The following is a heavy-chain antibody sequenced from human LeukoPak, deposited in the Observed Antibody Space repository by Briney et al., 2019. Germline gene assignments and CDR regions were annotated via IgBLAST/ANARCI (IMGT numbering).Heavy chain of an antibody. V-gene: IGHV3-23*01. J-gene: IGHJ4*02. Sequence: GGSLRLSCAASGFTFSSYAMSWVRQAPGKGLEWVSAISGSGGSTYYADSVKGRFTISRDNSKNTLYLQMNSLRAEDTAVYYCAKFTDGYYDFWSGYPYRGQGTLVTVSS. CDR2: ISGSGGST. CDR3: AKFTDGYYDFWSGYPY. CDR1: GFTFSSYA. D-gene: IGHD3-3*01.